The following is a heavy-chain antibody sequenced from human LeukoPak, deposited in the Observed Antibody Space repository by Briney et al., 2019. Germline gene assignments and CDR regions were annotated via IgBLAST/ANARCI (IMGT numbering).Heavy chain of an antibody. V-gene: IGHV3-48*04. CDR1: GFTFRSYR. Sequence: GGSLRLSCAASGFTFRSYRLNWVRQAPGKGLEWVSFINSSSITIYYADSVKGRFTISRDNAEKSLYLQMNSLRAEDTAVYYCARDRGGSYSAIDYWGQGTLVTVSS. J-gene: IGHJ4*02. CDR2: INSSSITI. D-gene: IGHD2-15*01. CDR3: ARDRGGSYSAIDY.